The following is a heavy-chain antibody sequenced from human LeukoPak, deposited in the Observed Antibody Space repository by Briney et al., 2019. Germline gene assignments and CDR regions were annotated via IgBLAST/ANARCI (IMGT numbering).Heavy chain of an antibody. D-gene: IGHD5-12*01. J-gene: IGHJ4*02. CDR2: IIPIFGTA. CDR3: ARDPTMGGTEYFFDY. Sequence: SVTVSCQASGGTLSSHAISWVRQAPGQGLEWMGGIIPIFGTANYAQKFQGRVTITTDESTSTAYMALSSLRSEDTAVYYCARDPTMGGTEYFFDYGGQRTLDTVSS. CDR1: GGTLSSHA. V-gene: IGHV1-69*05.